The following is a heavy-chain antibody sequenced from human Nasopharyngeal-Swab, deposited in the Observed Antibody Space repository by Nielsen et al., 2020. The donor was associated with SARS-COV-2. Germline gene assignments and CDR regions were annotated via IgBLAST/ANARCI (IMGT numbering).Heavy chain of an antibody. V-gene: IGHV3-15*01. CDR2: IKSKTDGGTT. CDR3: TTIVGANGGDDY. J-gene: IGHJ4*02. CDR1: GFIFSNAW. D-gene: IGHD1-26*01. Sequence: GGSLRLPCAASGFIFSNAWMSWVRQAPGKGLEWVGRIKSKTDGGTTDYAAPVKGRFTISRDDSKNTLYLQMNSLKTEDTAVYYCTTIVGANGGDDYWGQGTLVTVSS.